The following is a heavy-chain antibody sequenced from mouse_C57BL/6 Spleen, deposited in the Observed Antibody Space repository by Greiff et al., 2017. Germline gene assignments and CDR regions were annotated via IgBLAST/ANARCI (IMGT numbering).Heavy chain of an antibody. J-gene: IGHJ2*01. D-gene: IGHD1-1*01. Sequence: QVQLQQPGAELVKPGASVTLSCKASGYTFTSYWITWVKQRPGQGLEWIGDIYPGSGSTNYNEKFKSKATLTVDTSSSTAYMQLSSLTSADSAVYYCARRTHYYGSSYGGYFDYWGQGTTLTVSS. V-gene: IGHV1-55*01. CDR3: ARRTHYYGSSYGGYFDY. CDR1: GYTFTSYW. CDR2: IYPGSGST.